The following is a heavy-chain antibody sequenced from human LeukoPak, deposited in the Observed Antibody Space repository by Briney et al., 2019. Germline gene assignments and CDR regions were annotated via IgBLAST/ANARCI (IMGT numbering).Heavy chain of an antibody. CDR1: GGSISSSSYY. J-gene: IGHJ5*02. CDR2: ISYSGNT. CDR3: AREYGSGNSFDP. D-gene: IGHD3-10*01. Sequence: PSETLSLTCTVSGGSISSSSYYWAWIRQPPGKELEWIGSISYSGNTYYNPSLQSRVTISVDTSKHQFSLKLNSVTAADTAVYYCAREYGSGNSFDPWGQGTLVTVSS. V-gene: IGHV4-39*07.